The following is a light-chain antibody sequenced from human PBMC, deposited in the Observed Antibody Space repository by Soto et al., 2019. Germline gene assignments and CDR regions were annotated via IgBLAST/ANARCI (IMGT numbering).Light chain of an antibody. CDR3: QQYNTWSPLT. CDR2: GAS. V-gene: IGKV3-15*01. J-gene: IGKJ4*01. Sequence: EIVMTQSPATLSVSPGERATLSCRASQSVSNNLAWYQQKPGQAPRLLIYGASTRATGIPARISGSGSGTEFTLTISSLQSEDFAVYYCQQYNTWSPLTFGGGTKVETK. CDR1: QSVSNN.